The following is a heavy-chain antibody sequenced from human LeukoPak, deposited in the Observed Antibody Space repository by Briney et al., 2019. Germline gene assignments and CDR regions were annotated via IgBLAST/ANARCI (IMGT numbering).Heavy chain of an antibody. Sequence: SETLSLTCAVSGYSISSGYYWGWIRQPPGKGLEWIGSIYHSGSTYYNPSLKSRVTISVDTSKNQFSLKLSTVTAADTAVYYCARRYYSNSFDYWGQGTLVTVSS. CDR3: ARRYYSNSFDY. CDR2: IYHSGST. V-gene: IGHV4-38-2*01. D-gene: IGHD4-11*01. CDR1: GYSISSGYY. J-gene: IGHJ4*02.